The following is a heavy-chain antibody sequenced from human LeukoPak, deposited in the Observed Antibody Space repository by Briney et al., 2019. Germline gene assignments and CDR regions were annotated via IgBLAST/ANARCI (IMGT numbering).Heavy chain of an antibody. V-gene: IGHV3-23*01. CDR1: GFTFSSYA. D-gene: IGHD3-22*01. CDR2: ISGSGSRT. J-gene: IGHJ4*02. CDR3: AKLPTYHYDSSGYYYFDN. Sequence: GWSLRLSCAASGFTFSSYAMSWVRQAPGKGLEWVSAISGSGSRTYYADSVKGRFTISRDNSKNTLYLQMNSLRAEDTAVYYCAKLPTYHYDSSGYYYFDNWGQGTLVTVSS.